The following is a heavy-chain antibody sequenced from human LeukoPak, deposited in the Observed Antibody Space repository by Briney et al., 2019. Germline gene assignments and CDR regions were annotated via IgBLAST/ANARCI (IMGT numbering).Heavy chain of an antibody. Sequence: PSETLSLTCTVAGGSISSYYWSWIRQPAGKGLEWIGRIYTSGSTNYNPSLKSRVTMSVDTSKNQFSLKLSSVTAADTAVYYCARVSSSWYGEYYFDYWGQGTLVTVSS. CDR2: IYTSGST. CDR1: GGSISSYY. CDR3: ARVSSSWYGEYYFDY. J-gene: IGHJ4*02. V-gene: IGHV4-4*07. D-gene: IGHD6-13*01.